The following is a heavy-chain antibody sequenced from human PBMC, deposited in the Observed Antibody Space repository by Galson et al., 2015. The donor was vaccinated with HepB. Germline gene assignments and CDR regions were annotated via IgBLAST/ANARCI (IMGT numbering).Heavy chain of an antibody. CDR2: ISSSSSTI. CDR1: GFTFSSYS. D-gene: IGHD6-13*01. J-gene: IGHJ6*02. V-gene: IGHV3-48*04. CDR3: ARVPDSSSWYGYYYYGMDV. Sequence: SLRLSCAASGFTFSSYSMNWVRQAPGKGLEWVSYISSSSSTIYYADSVKGRFTISRDNAKNSLYLQMNSLRAEDTAVYYCARVPDSSSWYGYYYYGMDVWGQGTTVTVSS.